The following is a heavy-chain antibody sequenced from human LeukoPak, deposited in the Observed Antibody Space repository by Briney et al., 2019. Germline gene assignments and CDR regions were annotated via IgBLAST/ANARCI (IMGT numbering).Heavy chain of an antibody. D-gene: IGHD3-10*01. Sequence: PGGSLRLSCTASGFSFSSFAMKWVRRAPGKGLEWLASMSSGGTYINYADSGRGRFTISRDNTENTLYLEMNNLRVEDTAIYYCARDRPTGSSRLFVVQWGQGTPVIVSS. CDR1: GFSFSSFA. J-gene: IGHJ4*02. V-gene: IGHV3-21*01. CDR2: MSSGGTYI. CDR3: ARDRPTGSSRLFVVQ.